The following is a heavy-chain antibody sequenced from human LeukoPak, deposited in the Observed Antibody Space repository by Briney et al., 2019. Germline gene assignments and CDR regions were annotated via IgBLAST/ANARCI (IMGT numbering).Heavy chain of an antibody. CDR1: GASMSSGSVY. V-gene: IGHV4-39*01. CDR3: ARHGYYYSPGNQFDP. J-gene: IGHJ5*02. Sequence: SETLSLTCTLSGASMSSGSVYWGWLRQPPGRGLEWIGSIHYSGSTYYNPSLKSQVSISVDKSKTQFSLKVNSVTAADTAVYYCARHGYYYSPGNQFDPWGQGTLVTVSS. D-gene: IGHD3-10*01. CDR2: IHYSGST.